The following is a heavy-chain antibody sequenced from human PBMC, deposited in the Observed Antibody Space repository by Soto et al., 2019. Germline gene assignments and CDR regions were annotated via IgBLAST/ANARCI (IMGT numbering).Heavy chain of an antibody. CDR3: AKALYSGSYHAFDY. CDR2: FSGGGST. CDR1: GFTFSSYA. Sequence: GGSLRLSCAASGFTFSSYAMTWVRQAPGKGLEWVSGFSGGGSTHYADSVKGRFTISRDNSKNTVYLQMNSLRAEDTAVYYCAKALYSGSYHAFDYWGQGTLVTVSS. J-gene: IGHJ4*02. D-gene: IGHD1-26*01. V-gene: IGHV3-23*01.